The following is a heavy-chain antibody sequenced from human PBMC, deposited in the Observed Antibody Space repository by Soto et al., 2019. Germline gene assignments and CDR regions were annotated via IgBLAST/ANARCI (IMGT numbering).Heavy chain of an antibody. D-gene: IGHD1-26*01. Sequence: GGSLRLSCAASGFTFNSYTMAWVRQASGKGLEWVSSISGSGGSPSYADSVQGRFTISRDNSKNTLYLQMDSLRAEDTAVYYCARDGVGATVYLGYLDYWGQGSLVTVSS. CDR1: GFTFNSYT. CDR2: ISGSGGSP. V-gene: IGHV3-23*01. J-gene: IGHJ4*02. CDR3: ARDGVGATVYLGYLDY.